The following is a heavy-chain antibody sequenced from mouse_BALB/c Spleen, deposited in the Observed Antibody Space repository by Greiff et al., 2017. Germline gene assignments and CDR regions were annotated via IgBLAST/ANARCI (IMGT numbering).Heavy chain of an antibody. CDR1: GYTFTDYA. Sequence: LQQSGAELVRPGVSVKISCKGSGYTFTDYAMHWVKQSHAKSLEWIGVISTYYGDASYNQKFKGKATMTVDKSSSTAYMELARLTSEDSAIYYCARYYYGSSHYYAMDYWGQGTSVTVSA. V-gene: IGHV1S137*01. CDR3: ARYYYGSSHYYAMDY. J-gene: IGHJ4*01. CDR2: ISTYYGDA. D-gene: IGHD1-1*01.